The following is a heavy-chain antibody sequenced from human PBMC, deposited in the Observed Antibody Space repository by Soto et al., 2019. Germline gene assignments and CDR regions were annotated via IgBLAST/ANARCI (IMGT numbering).Heavy chain of an antibody. CDR3: ARGSLPLYYDSYLDN. CDR1: GYTFTSYG. D-gene: IGHD3-22*01. CDR2: ISAYNGNT. J-gene: IGHJ4*02. Sequence: GASVKVSCKASGYTFTSYGISWVRQAPGQGLEWMGWISAYNGNTNYAQKLQGRVTMTTDTSTSTAYMELRSLRSDNTAVYYCARGSLPLYYDSYLDNWGQGTLVTVSS. V-gene: IGHV1-18*01.